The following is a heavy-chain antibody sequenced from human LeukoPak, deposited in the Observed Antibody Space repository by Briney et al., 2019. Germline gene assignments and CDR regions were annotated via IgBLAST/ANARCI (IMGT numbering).Heavy chain of an antibody. CDR2: ISSSSSTI. Sequence: GGSMRLSCAASGFTFGSYSMNWVRQAPGKGLEWVSYISSSSSTIYHADSVKGRFTISRDNAKSSLYLQMNSLRAEDTAVYYCARDAGTFGVVITYYYYYYMDVWGKGTTVTVSS. CDR1: GFTFGSYS. J-gene: IGHJ6*03. D-gene: IGHD3-3*01. CDR3: ARDAGTFGVVITYYYYYYMDV. V-gene: IGHV3-48*01.